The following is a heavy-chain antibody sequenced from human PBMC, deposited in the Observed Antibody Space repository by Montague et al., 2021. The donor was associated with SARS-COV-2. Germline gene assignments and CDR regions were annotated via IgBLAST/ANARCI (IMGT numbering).Heavy chain of an antibody. Sequence: SETLSLTCTVSGGSVSSGSFYWSWIRQPPGKGLEWIGYIYYSGSTNYNPSLKSRITISVDTSKNQFSLKLSSVTAADTAVYYCARALVPEEWLFGGDYYYYMAVWGKGTTVTVSS. V-gene: IGHV4-61*01. J-gene: IGHJ6*03. CDR2: IYYSGST. D-gene: IGHD3-3*01. CDR1: GGSVSSGSFY. CDR3: ARALVPEEWLFGGDYYYYMAV.